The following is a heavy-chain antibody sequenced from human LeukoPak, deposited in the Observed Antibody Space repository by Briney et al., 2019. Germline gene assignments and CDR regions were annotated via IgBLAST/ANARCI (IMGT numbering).Heavy chain of an antibody. CDR3: TRQQTMTLPPNFDY. CDR1: GFTFGDYA. D-gene: IGHD3-22*01. CDR2: IRSKAYGGTT. J-gene: IGHJ4*02. V-gene: IGHV3-49*03. Sequence: GGSLRLSCTASGFTFGDYAMSWFRQAPGKGLEWVGFIRSKAYGGTTEYAASVKGRFTISRDDSKSIAYLQMNSLKTEDTAVYYCTRQQTMTLPPNFDYWGQGTLVTVSS.